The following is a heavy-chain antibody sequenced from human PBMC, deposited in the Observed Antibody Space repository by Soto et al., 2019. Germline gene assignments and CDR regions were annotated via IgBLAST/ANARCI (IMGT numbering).Heavy chain of an antibody. CDR2: ISYDGSNK. V-gene: IGHV3-30-3*01. Sequence: GGSLRLSCAASGFTFSSYAMHWVRQAPGKGLEWVAVISYDGSNKYYADSVKGRFTISRDNSKNTLYLQMNSLRAEDTAVYYCARALNLGSSGWFGVWGGYYYGMDVWGQGTTVTVSS. CDR3: ARALNLGSSGWFGVWGGYYYGMDV. D-gene: IGHD6-19*01. CDR1: GFTFSSYA. J-gene: IGHJ6*02.